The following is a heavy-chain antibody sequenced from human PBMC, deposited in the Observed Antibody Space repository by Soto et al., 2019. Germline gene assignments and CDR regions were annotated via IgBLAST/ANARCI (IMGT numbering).Heavy chain of an antibody. J-gene: IGHJ4*02. V-gene: IGHV4-34*01. Sequence: QNPGKGLQWIGQINHSGSATYNPPLKSRVPISVHTSSSQFSLELSSVTAGDPAVYYCARGLFSGSHPPGGWYYFDSWAQGTEVTVSA. D-gene: IGHD1-26*01. CDR3: ARGLFSGSHPPGGWYYFDS. CDR2: INHSGSA.